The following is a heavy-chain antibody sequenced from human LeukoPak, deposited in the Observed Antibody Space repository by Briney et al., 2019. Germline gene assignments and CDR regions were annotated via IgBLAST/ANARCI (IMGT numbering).Heavy chain of an antibody. Sequence: ASVKVSCKASGYTFTGNYMHWVRQAPGQGLEWMGWINPNSGGTNYAQKFQGRVTMTRDTSISTAYMELSRLRSDDTAVYYCARGHITMVRGVNYYYYGMDVWGQGTTVTVSS. CDR3: ARGHITMVRGVNYYYYGMDV. CDR2: INPNSGGT. J-gene: IGHJ6*02. V-gene: IGHV1-2*02. D-gene: IGHD3-10*01. CDR1: GYTFTGNY.